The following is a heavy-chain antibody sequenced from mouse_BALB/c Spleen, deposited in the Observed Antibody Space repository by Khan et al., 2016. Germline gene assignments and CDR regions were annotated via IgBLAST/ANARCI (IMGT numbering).Heavy chain of an antibody. CDR2: IYTGDGDT. J-gene: IGHJ4*01. CDR1: GYAFSSYW. Sequence: QVQLQRPGAELVRPGSSVKISCKASGYAFSSYWMNWVKQRPGQGLEWICLIYTGDGDTNYNGKFKSKATLTADKSSSTDHMQASSLTTAASAVSYCAKLTGTREAMDYWGQGTSVTVSS. V-gene: IGHV1-80*01. D-gene: IGHD4-1*01. CDR3: AKLTGTREAMDY.